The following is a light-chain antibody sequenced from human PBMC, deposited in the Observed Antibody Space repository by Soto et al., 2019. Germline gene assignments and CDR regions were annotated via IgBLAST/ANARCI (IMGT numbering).Light chain of an antibody. CDR1: QSVSSSY. V-gene: IGKV3D-20*02. J-gene: IGKJ5*01. Sequence: GVTQYAGTRALSPGERATLPGRVSQSVSSSYLAWYQQKPGQAPRLLIYGASSRATGIPARFSGSGSGTDFTLTISSLEPEDFAVYYCQQRSNWPITSGQGTRLEI. CDR2: GAS. CDR3: QQRSNWPIT.